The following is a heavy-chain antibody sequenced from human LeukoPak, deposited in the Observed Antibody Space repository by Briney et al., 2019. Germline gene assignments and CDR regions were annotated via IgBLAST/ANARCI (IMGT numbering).Heavy chain of an antibody. D-gene: IGHD2-2*01. V-gene: IGHV4-4*07. CDR3: ARVPLGYCSSTSCNSDWYFDL. CDR2: IYTSGST. Sequence: SETLSLTCTVSGGSISSYYWSWIRQPAGKGLEWIGRIYTSGSTNYNPSLKSRVTMSVDTSKNQFSLKLSSVTAADTAVYYCARVPLGYCSSTSCNSDWYFDLWGRGTLVTVSS. CDR1: GGSISSYY. J-gene: IGHJ2*01.